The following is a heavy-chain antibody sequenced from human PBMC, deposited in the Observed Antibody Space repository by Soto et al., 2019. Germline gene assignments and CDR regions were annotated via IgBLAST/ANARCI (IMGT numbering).Heavy chain of an antibody. CDR2: VSNDGIRK. CDR3: ATCVGVSMYDNSGKYDS. J-gene: IGHJ5*01. Sequence: QVQLVESGGGVVQPGRSLRLTCAASGFIFSGSGMHWVRQAPGKGLEWVALVSNDGIRKYYGDSVEGRFTISRDNAESTLYLQMNSLRAEDTAVYYCATCVGVSMYDNSGKYDSWGQGTLVTVSS. CDR1: GFIFSGSG. V-gene: IGHV3-30*03. D-gene: IGHD3-22*01.